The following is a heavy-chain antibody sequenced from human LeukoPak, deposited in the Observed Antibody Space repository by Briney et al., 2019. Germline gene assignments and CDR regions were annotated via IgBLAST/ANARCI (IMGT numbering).Heavy chain of an antibody. CDR1: GGSIDSTNW. Sequence: SETLSLTCDVSGGSIDSTNWWNWVRQPPGKGLEWIGEIHHDGRINYNPSLKSRVTLSVDKSKNQFSLKLSSVTAADTAVYYCARDGGLRFFPWGQGTLVTVSS. CDR2: IHHDGRI. D-gene: IGHD3-3*01. CDR3: ARDGGLRFFP. V-gene: IGHV4/OR15-8*01. J-gene: IGHJ5*02.